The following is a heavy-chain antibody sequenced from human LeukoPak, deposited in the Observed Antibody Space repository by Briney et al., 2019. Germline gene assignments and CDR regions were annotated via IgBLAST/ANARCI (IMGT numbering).Heavy chain of an antibody. V-gene: IGHV3-23*01. CDR1: GFTFSNYA. J-gene: IGHJ4*02. Sequence: GGSLRLSCAASGFTFSNYAMSWVRQAPGKGLEWVAGISASGGNTFYADSVKGRFSISRENSKNTLYLQMNSLRAEDTAVYYCARALGSPLDFWGQGTLVTVSS. CDR2: ISASGGNT. D-gene: IGHD1-26*01. CDR3: ARALGSPLDF.